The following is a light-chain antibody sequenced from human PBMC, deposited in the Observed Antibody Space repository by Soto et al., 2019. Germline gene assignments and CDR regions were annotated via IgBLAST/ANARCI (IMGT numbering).Light chain of an antibody. CDR1: QGIGNY. J-gene: IGKJ4*01. CDR2: AAS. V-gene: IGKV1-27*01. Sequence: DIQMTQSPSSLSASVGDRVTITCRASQGIGNYLAWFQQKAGKVPKLLIYAASSLQSGVPSRFSGSGSGTDFTLTISGLQPEDAATYYCQKYNSAPLTFGGGTKVDIK. CDR3: QKYNSAPLT.